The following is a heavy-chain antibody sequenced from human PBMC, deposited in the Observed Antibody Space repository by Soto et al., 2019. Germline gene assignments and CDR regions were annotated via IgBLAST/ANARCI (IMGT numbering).Heavy chain of an antibody. CDR1: GFTFSNAW. CDR2: IKSKTDGGTT. V-gene: IGHV3-15*07. D-gene: IGHD4-17*01. J-gene: IGHJ6*02. Sequence: EVQLVESGGGLVKPGGSLRLSCAASGFTFSNAWMNWVRQAPGKGLEWVGRIKSKTDGGTTDYAAPVKGRFTISRDDSKNTLYLQMNSLKTEDTAVYFCTIVSGDIHYYYYYGMDVWGQGTMVTVSS. CDR3: TIVSGDIHYYYYYGMDV.